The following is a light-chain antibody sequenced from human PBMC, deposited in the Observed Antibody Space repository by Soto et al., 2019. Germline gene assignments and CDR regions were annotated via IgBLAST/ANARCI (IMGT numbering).Light chain of an antibody. CDR1: QSISNNY. CDR3: QQRSNWPIT. CDR2: DAS. J-gene: IGKJ5*01. Sequence: EDVLTLSPGTLPLSPGERATLSCRASQSISNNYLAWYQQKPGQAPRLLIYDASNRATGIPARFSGSGSGTDFSLTISSLEPEDFAVYYCQQRSNWPITFGLGTRLEI. V-gene: IGKV3D-20*02.